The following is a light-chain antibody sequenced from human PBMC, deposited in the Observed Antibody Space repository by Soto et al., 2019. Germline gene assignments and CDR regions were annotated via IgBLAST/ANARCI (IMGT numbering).Light chain of an antibody. Sequence: DIQMTQSPSTLSGSVGDRVTITCRASQTISSWLAWYQQKPEKAPKLLIYKASTLKSGVPSRFSGSGSGTEFTLTISSLQPDDFATSYCKQYGISPLPFGGGTKVNIK. CDR1: QTISSW. V-gene: IGKV1-5*03. J-gene: IGKJ4*01. CDR3: KQYGISPLP. CDR2: KAS.